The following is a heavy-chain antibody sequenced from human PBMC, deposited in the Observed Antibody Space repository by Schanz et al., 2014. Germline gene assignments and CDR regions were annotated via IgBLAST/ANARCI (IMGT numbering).Heavy chain of an antibody. CDR2: INPSSGGT. V-gene: IGHV1-2*06. Sequence: QVQLVQSGAEVKKPGASVKVSCKASGYTFTDYYMHWVRQAPGQGLEWMGRINPSSGGTNYAQKFQGRVTMTRDTSISTAYMELNRLRSDDTAVYYCAKDYRTGAIDYWGQGTLVTVSS. J-gene: IGHJ4*02. CDR3: AKDYRTGAIDY. D-gene: IGHD7-27*01. CDR1: GYTFTDYY.